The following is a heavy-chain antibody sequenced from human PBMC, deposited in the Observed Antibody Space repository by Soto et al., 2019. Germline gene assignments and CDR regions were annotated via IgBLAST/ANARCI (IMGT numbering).Heavy chain of an antibody. V-gene: IGHV3-30*18. Sequence: QVQLVESGGGVVQPGRSLRVSCAASEFTFSIYAMHWVRQAPGTGLEWVAVISYDGTKTYYADSVKGRFTISRDNSKNTVYLQMNSLRDEDTAVYYCAKDRVPRRQWLIHPFDYWGQGTLVTVSP. CDR1: EFTFSIYA. CDR3: AKDRVPRRQWLIHPFDY. D-gene: IGHD6-19*01. CDR2: ISYDGTKT. J-gene: IGHJ4*02.